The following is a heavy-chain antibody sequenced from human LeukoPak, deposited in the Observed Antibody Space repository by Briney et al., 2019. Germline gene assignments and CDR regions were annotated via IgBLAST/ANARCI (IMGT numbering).Heavy chain of an antibody. J-gene: IGHJ6*02. CDR3: ARGPLGFYGMDV. CDR1: GGSFSGYY. Sequence: PSETLSLTYAVYGGSFSGYYWSWIRQPPGKGLEWIGEINHSGSTNYNPSLKSRVTISVDTSKNQFSLKLSSVTAADTAVYYCARGPLGFYGMDVWGQGTTVTVSS. D-gene: IGHD7-27*01. CDR2: INHSGST. V-gene: IGHV4-34*01.